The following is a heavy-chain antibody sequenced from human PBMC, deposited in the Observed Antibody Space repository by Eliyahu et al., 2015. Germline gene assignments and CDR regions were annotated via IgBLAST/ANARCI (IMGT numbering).Heavy chain of an antibody. V-gene: IGHV3-21*01. D-gene: IGHD2-21*02. CDR1: XFXLXXYN. CDR3: ARDMGIVVVAATRGGHAFDV. J-gene: IGHJ3*01. CDR2: ISSSSADI. Sequence: EVQLVESGGGLVKPGGSLRLSCAASXFXLXXYNXXWVRQAPGKGLEWVSFISSSSADITYADSVQGRFTISRDNAKNSLYLQMDSLRVEDTAIYYCARDMGIVVVAATRGGHAFDVWGQGTVVTVSS.